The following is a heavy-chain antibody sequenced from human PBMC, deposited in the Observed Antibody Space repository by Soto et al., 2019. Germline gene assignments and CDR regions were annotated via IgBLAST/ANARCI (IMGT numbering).Heavy chain of an antibody. CDR3: ARNTYYDFWSGYYRINWFDP. D-gene: IGHD3-3*01. Sequence: QVQLQESGPGLVKPSQTLSLTCTVSGGSISSGGYYWSWIRQHPGKGLEWIGYIYYSGSTYYHPSHKSRVTISVDTSKNQFSLKLSSVTAADTAVYYCARNTYYDFWSGYYRINWFDPWGQGTLVTVSS. J-gene: IGHJ5*02. V-gene: IGHV4-31*03. CDR2: IYYSGST. CDR1: GGSISSGGYY.